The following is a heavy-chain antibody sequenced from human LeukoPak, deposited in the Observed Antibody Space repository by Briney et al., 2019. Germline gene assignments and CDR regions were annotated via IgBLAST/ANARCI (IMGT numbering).Heavy chain of an antibody. D-gene: IGHD5-18*01. Sequence: GGSLRLSCAASGFTFDDYAMHWVRQAPGKGLEWVSGISWNSGSIGYADSVKGRFTISRDNAKNSLYLQMNSLRAEDTALYYCAKGSGYSYGTYFDYWGQGTLVTVSS. CDR2: ISWNSGSI. CDR3: AKGSGYSYGTYFDY. CDR1: GFTFDDYA. J-gene: IGHJ4*02. V-gene: IGHV3-9*01.